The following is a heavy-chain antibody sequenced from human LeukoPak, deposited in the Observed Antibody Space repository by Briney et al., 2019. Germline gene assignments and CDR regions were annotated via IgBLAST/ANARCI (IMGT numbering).Heavy chain of an antibody. CDR2: ISPSAGAT. D-gene: IGHD1-14*01. V-gene: IGHV1-46*01. Sequence: ASVKVSCKASGGTFSSYAISWVRQAPGQGPEWMGIISPSAGATTYAQKFQDRVTMTRDTSTSTIYMELSSLRSDDTAVYYCARETPDTFYFDYWGLGTLVTVSS. J-gene: IGHJ4*02. CDR1: GGTFSSYA. CDR3: ARETPDTFYFDY.